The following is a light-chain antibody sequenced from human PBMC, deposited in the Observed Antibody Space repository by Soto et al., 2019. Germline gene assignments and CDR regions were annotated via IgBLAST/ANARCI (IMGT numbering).Light chain of an antibody. CDR3: QHSSSTPRT. V-gene: IGKV1-39*01. CDR1: QSISNY. J-gene: IGKJ1*01. Sequence: DIQMTQSPSSLSASVGDRVTITCRASQSISNYLNWYQQKPGKAPKLLMYAASSLQSGVPSRFSGSGSGTDFPLTISSLQPEDFATYYCQHSSSTPRTCGQGTKVEIK. CDR2: AAS.